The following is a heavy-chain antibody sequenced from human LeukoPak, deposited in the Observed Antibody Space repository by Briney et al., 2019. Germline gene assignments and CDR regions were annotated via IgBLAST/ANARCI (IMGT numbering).Heavy chain of an antibody. J-gene: IGHJ4*02. V-gene: IGHV4-39*01. D-gene: IGHD4-17*01. CDR1: GGSTSSSTYY. Sequence: AETPSLTCTVSGGSTSSSTYYWGWIRQPPGKGLEWIGSIYYSGTTYYNPSLKSRVTISVDTSKNQFSLKLSSVTAADTAIYYCASSLRSDDYWGQGTLVTVSS. CDR3: ASSLRSDDY. CDR2: IYYSGTT.